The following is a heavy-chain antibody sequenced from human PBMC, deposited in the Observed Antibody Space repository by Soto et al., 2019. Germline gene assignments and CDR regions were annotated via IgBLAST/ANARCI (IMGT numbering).Heavy chain of an antibody. CDR2: INHSGST. Sequence: SETLSLTCAVYGGSFSGYYWSWIRQPPGKGLEWIGEINHSGSTNYNPSLKSRVTISVDTSKNQFSLKLSSVTAADTAVYYCARPGGLVNCSGGSCYAFDYWGQGTLVTVSS. D-gene: IGHD2-15*01. CDR1: GGSFSGYY. V-gene: IGHV4-34*01. J-gene: IGHJ4*02. CDR3: ARPGGLVNCSGGSCYAFDY.